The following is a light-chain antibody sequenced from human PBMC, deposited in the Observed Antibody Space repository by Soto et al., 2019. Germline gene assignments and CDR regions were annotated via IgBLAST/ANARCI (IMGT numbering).Light chain of an antibody. Sequence: QSALTQPASVSGSPGQSITISCTGTYNLVSWYQQHPGKAPKLMIYEVSNRPSGVSNRFSGSKSGNTASLTISGLQAEDEADYYCSSYTSSSTLPYVFGTGTKLTVL. CDR3: SSYTSSSTLPYV. J-gene: IGLJ1*01. CDR1: YNL. CDR2: EVS. V-gene: IGLV2-14*01.